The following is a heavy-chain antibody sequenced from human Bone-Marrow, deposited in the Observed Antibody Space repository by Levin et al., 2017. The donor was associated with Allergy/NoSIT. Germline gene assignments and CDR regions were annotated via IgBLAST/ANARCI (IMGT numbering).Heavy chain of an antibody. D-gene: IGHD3-10*01. Sequence: GGSLRLSCAASGFAFNTYALHWVRQAPGKGLEWISLISYEGSVKYYADSVKGRFTISRDNSQNTVFLQLNSLRAEDTAVYYCARDLSQRFCIDYSGQGSLVIVSS. CDR3: ARDLSQRFCIDY. V-gene: IGHV3-30*04. CDR1: GFAFNTYA. J-gene: IGHJ4*02. CDR2: ISYEGSVK.